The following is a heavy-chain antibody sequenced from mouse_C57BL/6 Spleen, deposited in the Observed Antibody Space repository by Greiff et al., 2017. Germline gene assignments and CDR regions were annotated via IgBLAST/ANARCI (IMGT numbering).Heavy chain of an antibody. Sequence: EVKLQQSGAELVRPGASVKLSCTASGFNIKDDFMHWVKQRPEQGLEWIGWIDPESGDTEYDTKFQGKATITADKSSNTAYLQLSSRTSEDTAVLYCTTWIKTVVASNYYDYWGQGTTLTVAS. CDR3: TTWIKTVVASNYYDY. CDR2: IDPESGDT. D-gene: IGHD1-1*01. J-gene: IGHJ2*01. CDR1: GFNIKDDF. V-gene: IGHV14-4*01.